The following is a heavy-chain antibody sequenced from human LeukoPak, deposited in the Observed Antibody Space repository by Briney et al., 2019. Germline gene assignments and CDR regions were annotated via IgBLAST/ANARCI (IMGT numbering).Heavy chain of an antibody. CDR1: GFTFSSYW. CDR2: IKQDGSEK. J-gene: IGHJ3*02. CDR3: ARDSPLSPYAFDI. V-gene: IGHV3-7*01. Sequence: GSLRLSCAASGFTFSSYWMSWVRQAPGKGLEWVANIKQDGSEKYYVDSVKGRFTISRDNAKNSLYLQMNSLRAEDTAVYYCARDSPLSPYAFDIWGQGTMVTVSS.